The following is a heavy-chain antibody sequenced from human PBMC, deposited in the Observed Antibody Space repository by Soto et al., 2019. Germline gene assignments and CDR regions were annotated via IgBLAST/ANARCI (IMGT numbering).Heavy chain of an antibody. J-gene: IGHJ4*02. CDR3: AKVPFDGQPYYFDY. Sequence: EVQLLESGGGLVHPGASLRLSCAGSGFTFSNYAMNWVRQAPGKGLEWVSGISGGSVSTYYADSVRGRFTISRDNSKNMMYLQMNSLRAEDTALYYCAKVPFDGQPYYFDYWGLGTLVTVSS. V-gene: IGHV3-23*01. CDR1: GFTFSNYA. D-gene: IGHD2-2*01. CDR2: ISGGSVST.